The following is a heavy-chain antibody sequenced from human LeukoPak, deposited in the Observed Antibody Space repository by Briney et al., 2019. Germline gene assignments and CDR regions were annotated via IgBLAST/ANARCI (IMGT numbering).Heavy chain of an antibody. CDR3: ARDSGSNMITFGGVSDY. J-gene: IGHJ4*02. V-gene: IGHV1-46*03. CDR1: GYTFTGYY. CDR2: INPSGGST. D-gene: IGHD3-16*01. Sequence: ASVKVSCKAPGYTFTGYYMHWVRQAPGQGLEWMGIINPSGGSTSYAQKFQGRVTMTRDTSTSTVYMELSSLRSEDTAVYYCARDSGSNMITFGGVSDYWGQGTLVTVSS.